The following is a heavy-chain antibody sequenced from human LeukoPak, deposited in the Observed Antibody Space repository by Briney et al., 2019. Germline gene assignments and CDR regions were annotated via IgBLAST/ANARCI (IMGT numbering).Heavy chain of an antibody. D-gene: IGHD3-3*01. CDR3: ARGRDYDFWSGYYRWFDP. J-gene: IGHJ5*02. V-gene: IGHV4-38-2*01. CDR1: GYSISSGYY. CDR2: IYHSGST. Sequence: KPSETLSLTCAVSGYSISSGYYWGWIRQPPGKGLEWIGSIYHSGSTYYNPSRKSRVTISVDTSKNQFSLKLSSVTAADTAVYYCARGRDYDFWSGYYRWFDPWGQGTLVTVSS.